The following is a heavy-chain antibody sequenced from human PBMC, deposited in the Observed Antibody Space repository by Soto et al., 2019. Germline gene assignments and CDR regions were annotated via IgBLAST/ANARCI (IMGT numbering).Heavy chain of an antibody. CDR1: GYDFTHYW. CDR3: ARAVGYSDASDFYSFAY. J-gene: IGHJ4*02. V-gene: IGHV5-51*01. D-gene: IGHD3-3*01. CDR2: IYPGDSDT. Sequence: GESLKISCRGSGYDFTHYWIAWVRQTPGKGLEWMGVIYPGDSDTKYSPSFQGQVTISVDRSIDTACLQRSSLKASDTAVYYCARAVGYSDASDFYSFAYWGQGTPVTVSS.